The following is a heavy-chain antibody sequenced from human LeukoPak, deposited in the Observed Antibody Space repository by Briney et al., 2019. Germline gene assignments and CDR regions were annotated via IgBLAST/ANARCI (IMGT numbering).Heavy chain of an antibody. V-gene: IGHV3-48*03. CDR1: GFTFSSYE. Sequence: GGSLRLSCAASGFTFSSYEMNWVRQAPGKGLEWVSYISSSGSTIYYADSVKGRFTISRDNAKNSLYLQMNSLRAEDTAVYYCARDGKGYSSSWYYYYYMDVWGKGTTVTISS. D-gene: IGHD6-13*01. CDR3: ARDGKGYSSSWYYYYYMDV. CDR2: ISSSGSTI. J-gene: IGHJ6*03.